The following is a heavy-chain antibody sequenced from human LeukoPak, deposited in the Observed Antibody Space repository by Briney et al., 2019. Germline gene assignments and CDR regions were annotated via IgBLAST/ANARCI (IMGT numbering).Heavy chain of an antibody. CDR3: ARAASGYSYGLREPDAFDI. V-gene: IGHV3-33*01. CDR1: GFTFSSYG. J-gene: IGHJ3*02. Sequence: PGGSLRLSCAASGFTFSSYGMHWVRQAPGKGLEWVAFIWYDGSNKYYADSVKGRFTISRDNSKNTLYLQMNSLRAEDTAVYYCARAASGYSYGLREPDAFDIWGQGTMVTVSS. CDR2: IWYDGSNK. D-gene: IGHD5-18*01.